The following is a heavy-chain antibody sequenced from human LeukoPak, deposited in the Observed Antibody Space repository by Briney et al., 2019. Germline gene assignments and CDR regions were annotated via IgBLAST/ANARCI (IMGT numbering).Heavy chain of an antibody. CDR3: AKDTQAGYSSSWAN. CDR2: IHSDGIGT. CDR1: GFTFSSYW. Sequence: GGSLRLSCAASGFTFSSYWMHWIRQAPGKGLVWVSRIHSDGIGTSYADSVKGRFTISRDNSKNTLYLQMSSLRAEDTAIYYCAKDTQAGYSSSWANWGQGTLVTVSS. J-gene: IGHJ4*02. D-gene: IGHD6-13*01. V-gene: IGHV3-74*01.